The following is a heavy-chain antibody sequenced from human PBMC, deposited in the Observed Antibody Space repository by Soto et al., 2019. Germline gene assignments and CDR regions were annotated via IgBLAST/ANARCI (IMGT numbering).Heavy chain of an antibody. D-gene: IGHD5-12*01. CDR1: GGSISSYY. Sequence: QVQLQESGPGLVKPSETLSLTCTVSGGSISSYYWSWIRQPPEKGLEWIGYIYYSGSTNYNPSLKSRXXIXVXXSKNQFSLKLSSVTAADTAVYYCARMKNGYYYFDYWGQGTLVTVSS. CDR3: ARMKNGYYYFDY. V-gene: IGHV4-59*01. CDR2: IYYSGST. J-gene: IGHJ4*02.